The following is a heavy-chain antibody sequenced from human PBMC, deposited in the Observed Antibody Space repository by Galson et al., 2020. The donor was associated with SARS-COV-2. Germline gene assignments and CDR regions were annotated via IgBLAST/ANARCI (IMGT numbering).Heavy chain of an antibody. CDR1: GGSITNSANF. CDR2: IYYNGKT. D-gene: IGHD6-19*01. Sequence: ETSETLSLTCTISGGSITNSANFWVWIRQSPVKGLEWIGSIYYNGKTYYKSSLKGRLSMSSDTSKNQFFLKLTSVTAADTATYYCARLEPGRYATGWHDASLRGLSYFDPWGRGILVTVSS. J-gene: IGHJ5*02. CDR3: ARLEPGRYATGWHDASLRGLSYFDP. V-gene: IGHV4-39*01.